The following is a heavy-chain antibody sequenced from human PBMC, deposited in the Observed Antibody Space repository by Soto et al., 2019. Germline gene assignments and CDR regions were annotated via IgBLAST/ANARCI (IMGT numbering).Heavy chain of an antibody. V-gene: IGHV1-18*04. Sequence: GASVKVSCKPSGYTFSSYSISWVRQAPGQGLEWMGWISAYNGNTRYAQIVQGRVTMTTDTSTSTDYMELKSLRSDDTAVYYCARDMPDPDPIVVLPGAFDYWGQGTMVIVSS. CDR3: ARDMPDPDPIVVLPGAFDY. J-gene: IGHJ4*02. CDR1: GYTFSSYS. CDR2: ISAYNGNT. D-gene: IGHD2-2*01.